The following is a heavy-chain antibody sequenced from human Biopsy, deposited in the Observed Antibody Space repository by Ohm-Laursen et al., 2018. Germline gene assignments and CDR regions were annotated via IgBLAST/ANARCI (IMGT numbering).Heavy chain of an antibody. Sequence: TQTLPLICTFSGLSLSTSGLGVGWIRQPPGKALEWLALNHWNDEQRYNPALKNRLSIHKDTSKNQVVLKMTNMDPVDTATYYCTQRRRRWFEESSFHETVGDYWGQGTLVTVSS. D-gene: IGHD3-10*01. V-gene: IGHV2-5*01. CDR2: NHWNDEQ. CDR3: TQRRRRWFEESSFHETVGDY. J-gene: IGHJ4*02. CDR1: GLSLSTSGLG.